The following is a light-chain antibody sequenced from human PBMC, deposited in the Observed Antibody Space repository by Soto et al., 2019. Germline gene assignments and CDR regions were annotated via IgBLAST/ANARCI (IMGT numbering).Light chain of an antibody. CDR1: SSNIGAGYD. J-gene: IGLJ1*01. CDR3: QSYDSSLSGFV. V-gene: IGLV1-40*01. CDR2: GNT. Sequence: QSVLTQPPSVSGAPGQRVTISCTGSSSNIGAGYDVHWYQQVPGTAPKLLIYGNTNQPSGVPDRFSDSKSGTSTTLAITGLQGEDEADYSCQSYDSSLSGFVFGTGTKVTVL.